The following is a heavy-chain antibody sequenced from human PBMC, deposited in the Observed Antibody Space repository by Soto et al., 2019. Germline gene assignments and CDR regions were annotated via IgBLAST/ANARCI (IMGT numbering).Heavy chain of an antibody. CDR2: ISGSGGST. V-gene: IGHV3-23*01. CDR1: GFTFSSYA. D-gene: IGHD3-22*01. CDR3: AKDFARPGYYDSSGYTL. J-gene: IGHJ4*02. Sequence: GSLRLSCAVSGFTFSSYAMSWVRQAPGKGLEWVSAISGSGGSTYYADSVKGRFTISRDNSKNTLYLQMNSLRAEDTAVYYCAKDFARPGYYDSSGYTLGGQGTQVTVSS.